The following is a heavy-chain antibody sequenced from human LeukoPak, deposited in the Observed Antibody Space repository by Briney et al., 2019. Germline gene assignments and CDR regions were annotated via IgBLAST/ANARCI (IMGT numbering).Heavy chain of an antibody. J-gene: IGHJ4*02. Sequence: SETLSLTCTVSGGSISSSSYYWGWIRQPPGKGLEWIGSIYYSGSTYYNPSLKSRVTISVDTSKNQFSLKLSSVTAADTAVYYCARGVGYSYFDYWGQGTLVTVSS. D-gene: IGHD5-18*01. CDR3: ARGVGYSYFDY. CDR2: IYYSGST. V-gene: IGHV4-39*07. CDR1: GGSISSSSYY.